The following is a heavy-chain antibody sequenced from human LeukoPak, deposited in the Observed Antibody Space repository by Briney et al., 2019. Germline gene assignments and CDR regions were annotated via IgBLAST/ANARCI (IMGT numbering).Heavy chain of an antibody. CDR3: ARGRGSSARLGFYFYYIDV. CDR2: INTNTGNP. CDR1: GYTFTSYG. J-gene: IGHJ6*03. Sequence: ASVKVSCKASGYTFTSYGIHWVRQAPGQGLEWMGWINTNTGNPTYTQGFTGRFVLSLETSVSTSYLQVSSLKAEDTAVYYCARGRGSSARLGFYFYYIDVWGKGTTVTVSS. D-gene: IGHD1-26*01. V-gene: IGHV7-4-1*02.